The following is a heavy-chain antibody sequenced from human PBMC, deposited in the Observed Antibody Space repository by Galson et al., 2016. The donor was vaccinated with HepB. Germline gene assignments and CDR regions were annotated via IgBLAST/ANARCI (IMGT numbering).Heavy chain of an antibody. J-gene: IGHJ6*02. CDR3: ESIAAAGYYYGMDV. Sequence: SLRLSCAASGFTFSVYAMHWVRQAPGKGLEWVAVISYDGSNKYYADSVKGRFTISRDNSKNTLYLQMNSLRAEDTAVYYCESIAAAGYYYGMDVWGQGTTVTVPS. CDR1: GFTFSVYA. V-gene: IGHV3-30-3*01. CDR2: ISYDGSNK. D-gene: IGHD6-13*01.